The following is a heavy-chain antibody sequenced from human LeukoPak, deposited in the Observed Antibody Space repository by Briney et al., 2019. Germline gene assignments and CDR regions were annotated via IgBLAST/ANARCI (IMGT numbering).Heavy chain of an antibody. J-gene: IGHJ3*02. CDR1: GYTFTGNH. D-gene: IGHD2-15*01. CDR2: INPNSGGT. Sequence: ASVKVSCKASGYTFTGNHMHWVRQAPGQGLEWMGWINPNSGGTNYAQKFQGRVIMTRDTSISTAYMELSRLGSDDTAVYYCAREEPDIVVVVAAFDIWGQGTMVTVSS. CDR3: AREEPDIVVVVAAFDI. V-gene: IGHV1-2*02.